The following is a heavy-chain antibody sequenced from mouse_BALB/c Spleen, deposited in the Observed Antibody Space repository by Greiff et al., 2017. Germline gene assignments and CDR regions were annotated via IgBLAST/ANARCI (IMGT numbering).Heavy chain of an antibody. V-gene: IGHV5-4*02. J-gene: IGHJ3*01. D-gene: IGHD1-1*01. CDR3: ARSPITTVVEGFAY. CDR1: GFTFSDYY. Sequence: EVQLVESGGGLVKPGGSLKLSCAASGFTFSDYYMYWVRQTPEKRLEWVATISDGGSYTYYPDSVKGRFTISRDNAKNNLYLQMSSLKSEDTAMYYCARSPITTVVEGFAYWGQGTLVTVSA. CDR2: ISDGGSYT.